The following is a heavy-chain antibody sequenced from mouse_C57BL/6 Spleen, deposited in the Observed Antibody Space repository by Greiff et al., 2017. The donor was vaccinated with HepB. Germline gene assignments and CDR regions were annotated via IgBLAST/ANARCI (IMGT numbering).Heavy chain of an antibody. CDR2: IYPGSGST. Sequence: QVHVKQPGAELVKPGASVKMSCKASGYTFTSYWITWVKQRPGQGLEWIGDIYPGSGSTNYNEKFKSKATLTVDTSSSTAYMQLSSLTSEDSALYYCARYYGSSFDYWGQGTTLTVSS. J-gene: IGHJ2*01. CDR1: GYTFTSYW. D-gene: IGHD1-1*01. CDR3: ARYYGSSFDY. V-gene: IGHV1-55*01.